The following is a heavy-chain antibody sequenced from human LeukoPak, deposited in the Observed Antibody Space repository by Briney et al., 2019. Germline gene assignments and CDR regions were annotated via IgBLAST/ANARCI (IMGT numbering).Heavy chain of an antibody. CDR3: ARVLGWNYVEWFDP. CDR1: GGTFSSYA. D-gene: IGHD1-7*01. CDR2: IIPIFGTA. V-gene: IGHV1-69*05. Sequence: SVKVSCKASGGTFSSYAISWVRQAPGQGLEWMGGIIPIFGTANYAQKFQGRVTITTDESTSTAYMELSSPRSEDTAVYYCARVLGWNYVEWFDPWGQGTLVTVSS. J-gene: IGHJ5*02.